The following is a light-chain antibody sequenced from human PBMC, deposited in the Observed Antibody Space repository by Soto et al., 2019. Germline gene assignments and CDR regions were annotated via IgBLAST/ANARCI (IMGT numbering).Light chain of an antibody. J-gene: IGKJ1*01. CDR2: WAS. CDR3: QQYYSTPPT. CDR1: QSVLYSSNNKNY. Sequence: DIVMTQSPDSVAVSLGERDTINCKSSQSVLYSSNNKNYLAWYQQKPGQPPKLLIYWASTRESGVPDRFSGSGSGTDFTLTISSLQAEDVAVYYCQQYYSTPPTFGQGTKVEIK. V-gene: IGKV4-1*01.